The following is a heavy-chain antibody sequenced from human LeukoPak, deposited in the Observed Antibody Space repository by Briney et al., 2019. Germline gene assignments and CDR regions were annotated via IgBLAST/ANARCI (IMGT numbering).Heavy chain of an antibody. CDR2: INWSGGST. CDR3: ARDLRCSSTSCSSI. V-gene: IGHV3-20*04. D-gene: IGHD2-2*01. CDR1: GFTFDDYG. J-gene: IGHJ4*02. Sequence: PGGSLRLSRAASGFTFDDYGMSWVRQAPGKGLEWVSDINWSGGSTRYADSVKGRFTISRDNTKNSLYLQMNSLRAEDTALYYCARDLRCSSTSCSSIWGQGNLVTVSS.